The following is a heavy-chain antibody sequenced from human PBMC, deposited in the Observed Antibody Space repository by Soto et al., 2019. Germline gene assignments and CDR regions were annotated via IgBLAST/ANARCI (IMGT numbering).Heavy chain of an antibody. V-gene: IGHV4-31*03. CDR2: IYDTESA. Sequence: QVQLQESGPGLVKPSQTLSLTCNVSGESISSGGYYWSWIRHHPGKGLEWIGYIYDTESAYYNPSLKSRVTISMDTSKNQFAMRLSSVTAADTAVYYCARASSSSSAADYWGQGILATVPS. CDR1: GESISSGGYY. J-gene: IGHJ4*02. D-gene: IGHD6-6*01. CDR3: ARASSSSSAADY.